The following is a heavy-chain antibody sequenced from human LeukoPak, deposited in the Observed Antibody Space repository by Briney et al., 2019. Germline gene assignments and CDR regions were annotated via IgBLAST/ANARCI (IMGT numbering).Heavy chain of an antibody. CDR1: GGSFSGYY. CDR3: ARAVPGYFDY. V-gene: IGHV4-34*01. Sequence: PSETLSLTCAVYGGSFSGYYWSWIRQPPGKGLEWIGEINHSGSTNYNPSLKSRVTISVDTSKNQFSLKLSSVTAADTAVYCCARAVPGYFDYWGQGTLVTVSS. CDR2: INHSGST. J-gene: IGHJ4*02.